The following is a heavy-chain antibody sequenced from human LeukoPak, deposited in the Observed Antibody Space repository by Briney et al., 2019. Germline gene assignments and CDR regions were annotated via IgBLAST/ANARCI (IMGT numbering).Heavy chain of an antibody. J-gene: IGHJ4*02. Sequence: GGSLRLSCAASGFTFSSYAISWVRQAPGKGLEWVSAISGSGGSTYYADSVKGRFTISRDNSKNTLYLQMNSLRAEDTAVYYCAKEIWRFGELLLAYWGQGTLVTVSS. CDR3: AKEIWRFGELLLAY. D-gene: IGHD3-10*01. CDR2: ISGSGGST. CDR1: GFTFSSYA. V-gene: IGHV3-23*01.